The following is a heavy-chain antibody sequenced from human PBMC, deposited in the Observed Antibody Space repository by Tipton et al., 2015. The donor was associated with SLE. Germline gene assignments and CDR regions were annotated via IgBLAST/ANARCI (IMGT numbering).Heavy chain of an antibody. J-gene: IGHJ5*02. CDR3: ARRGHSGSRFGGFDP. CDR2: ISWNSGSI. CDR1: GFTFDDYA. V-gene: IGHV3-9*01. Sequence: SLRLSCAASGFTFDDYAMHWVRQAPGKGLEWVSGISWNSGSIGYADSVKGRFTISRDNAKNSLYLQMNSLRAEDTALYYCARRGHSGSRFGGFDPWGQGTLVTVSS. D-gene: IGHD1-26*01.